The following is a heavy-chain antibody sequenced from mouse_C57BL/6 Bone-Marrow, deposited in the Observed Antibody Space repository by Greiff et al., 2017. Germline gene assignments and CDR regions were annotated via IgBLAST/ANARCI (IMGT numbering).Heavy chain of an antibody. D-gene: IGHD2-5*01. Sequence: VKLMESGPGLVAPSQSLSITCTVSGFSLTSYAISWVSQPPGKGLEWLGVIWTGGGTNYNSALKYRLSISKDNTKSQVFLKMNSLQTDDTARYYCARPSYSKRAMDYWGQGTSVTVSS. J-gene: IGHJ4*01. CDR3: ARPSYSKRAMDY. CDR1: GFSLTSYA. CDR2: IWTGGGT. V-gene: IGHV2-9-1*01.